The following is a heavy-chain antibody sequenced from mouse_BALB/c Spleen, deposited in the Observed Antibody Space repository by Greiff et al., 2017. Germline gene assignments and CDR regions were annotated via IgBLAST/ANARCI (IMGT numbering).Heavy chain of an antibody. CDR2: ISCYNGAT. J-gene: IGHJ4*01. D-gene: IGHD1-1*01. CDR1: GYSFTGYY. CDR3: ASTTVVAPYAMDY. Sequence: LVKTGASVKISCKASGYSFTGYYMHWVKQSHGKSLEWIGYISCYNGATSYNQKFKGKATFTVDTSSSTAYMQFNSLTSEDSAVYYCASTTVVAPYAMDYWGQGTSVTVSS. V-gene: IGHV1S34*01.